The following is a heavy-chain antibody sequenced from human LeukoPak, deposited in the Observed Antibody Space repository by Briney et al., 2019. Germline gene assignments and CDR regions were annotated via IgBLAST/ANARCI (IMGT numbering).Heavy chain of an antibody. V-gene: IGHV4-39*01. CDR1: GDSISSSSYY. D-gene: IGHD2-8*02. Sequence: SETLSLTCTVSGDSISSSSYYWGWIRQPPGKGLEWIGSVYYSGSTYYNPSLKSRVTMSVDTSKNQFSLKLSSVTAADTAVYYCARHGGVGVIPDFDYWGPGTLVTVSS. CDR3: ARHGGVGVIPDFDY. J-gene: IGHJ4*02. CDR2: VYYSGST.